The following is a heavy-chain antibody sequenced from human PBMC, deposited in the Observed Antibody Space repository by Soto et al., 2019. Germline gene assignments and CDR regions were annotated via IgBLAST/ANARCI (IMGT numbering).Heavy chain of an antibody. Sequence: QVQLVQSGAAVKKPGSSVNVSCRASGGTFSSSAICWVRQAPGQGLEWMGGIIPIFGPANYAQKFQGRVTLTADESTSTAYMELSSLRSEDTAVYYCATTYCSGGNCYNYYYGMDVWGQGTPVTVSS. J-gene: IGHJ6*02. CDR3: ATTYCSGGNCYNYYYGMDV. V-gene: IGHV1-69*01. D-gene: IGHD2-15*01. CDR1: GGTFSSSA. CDR2: IIPIFGPA.